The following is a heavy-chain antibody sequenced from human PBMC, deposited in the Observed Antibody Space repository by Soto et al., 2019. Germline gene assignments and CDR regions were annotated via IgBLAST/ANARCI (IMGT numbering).Heavy chain of an antibody. Sequence: QVQLVESGGGVVQPGTSLRLSCAASGFTFKTHAMHWVRQAPGKGLEWMAVIADGGNEKFYADSVKGRFTIYRDNSKNPLYLQINTLRNEHTAVYYCGKDVGDYVPYYYGVDVWGQGTTVTVSS. CDR1: GFTFKTHA. J-gene: IGHJ6*02. D-gene: IGHD1-26*01. CDR3: GKDVGDYVPYYYGVDV. CDR2: IADGGNEK. V-gene: IGHV3-30*18.